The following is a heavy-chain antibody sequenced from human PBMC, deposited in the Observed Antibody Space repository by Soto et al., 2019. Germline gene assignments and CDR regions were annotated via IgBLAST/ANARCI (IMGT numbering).Heavy chain of an antibody. CDR2: IYYSGST. CDR3: ARENERWSGYLTFDY. D-gene: IGHD3-3*01. CDR1: GGSSSSYY. Sequence: SETLSLTCTVSGGSSSSYYWSWIRQPPGKGLEWIGYIYYSGSTNYNPSLKSRVTISVDTSKNQFSLKLSSVTAADTAVYYCARENERWSGYLTFDYWGQGTLVTVSS. J-gene: IGHJ4*02. V-gene: IGHV4-59*01.